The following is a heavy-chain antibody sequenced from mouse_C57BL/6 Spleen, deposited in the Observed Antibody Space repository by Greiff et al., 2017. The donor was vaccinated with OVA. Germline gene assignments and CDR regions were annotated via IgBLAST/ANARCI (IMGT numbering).Heavy chain of an antibody. CDR1: GYAFSSSW. D-gene: IGHD4-1*01. Sequence: VQGVESGPELVKPGASVKISCKASGYAFSSSWMNWVKQRPGKGLEWIGRIYPGDGDTNYNGKFKGKATLTADKSSSTAYMQLNSLTSEDSAVYFCARDWVFDYWGQGTTLTVSS. J-gene: IGHJ2*01. CDR3: ARDWVFDY. V-gene: IGHV1-82*01. CDR2: IYPGDGDT.